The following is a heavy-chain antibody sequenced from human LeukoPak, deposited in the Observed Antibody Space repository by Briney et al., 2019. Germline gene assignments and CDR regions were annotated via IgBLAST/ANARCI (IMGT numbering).Heavy chain of an antibody. Sequence: GGSLRLSCAASGFTFSSYSMNWVRQAPGKGLEWVSSISSSSSYIYYADSVKGRFTISRDNAKNSLYLQMNSLRAEDTGVYYCARGPAYCGGDCYSVYWGQGTLVTVSS. CDR2: ISSSSSYI. D-gene: IGHD2-21*02. CDR1: GFTFSSYS. V-gene: IGHV3-21*01. J-gene: IGHJ4*02. CDR3: ARGPAYCGGDCYSVY.